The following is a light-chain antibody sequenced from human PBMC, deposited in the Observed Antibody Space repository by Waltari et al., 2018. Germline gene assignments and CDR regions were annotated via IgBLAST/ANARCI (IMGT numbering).Light chain of an antibody. J-gene: IGKJ1*01. CDR3: QHRRNWPWT. Sequence: IVLTQSPATLSLSPGERATLSCRASQSVSSYLAWYQQKPGQAPRLLIYDASNTATGIPARFSGSGSGTDFTLTISSLEPEDFAVYYCQHRRNWPWTFGQGTKVEIK. CDR2: DAS. CDR1: QSVSSY. V-gene: IGKV3-11*01.